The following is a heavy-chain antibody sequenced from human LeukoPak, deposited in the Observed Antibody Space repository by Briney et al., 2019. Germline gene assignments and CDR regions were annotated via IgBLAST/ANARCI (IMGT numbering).Heavy chain of an antibody. V-gene: IGHV4-4*07. Sequence: KPSETLSLTCTVSGGSISSYYWSWIRQPAGKGLEWIGRIYTSGSTNYNPSLKSRVTLSVDTSKNQFSLKVNSVTAADAAVYYCARGPGQLTSECFDSWGQGILVTVSS. D-gene: IGHD6-13*01. J-gene: IGHJ5*01. CDR3: ARGPGQLTSECFDS. CDR1: GGSISSYY. CDR2: IYTSGST.